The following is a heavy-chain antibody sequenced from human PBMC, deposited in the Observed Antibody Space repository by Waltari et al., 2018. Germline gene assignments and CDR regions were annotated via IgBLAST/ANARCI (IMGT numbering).Heavy chain of an antibody. D-gene: IGHD2-21*02. CDR2: IYYGGST. CDR3: ARGGGVVTPFDY. V-gene: IGHV4-59*01. CDR1: GGSISSYY. Sequence: QVQLQESGPGLVKPSETLSLTCTVSGGSISSYYWSWIRQPPGKGLEWIGYIYYGGSTTYNPSLKGRGTISGDTSKNRFPLKLSSVTAADTAVYYGARGGGVVTPFDYWGQGTLVTVSS. J-gene: IGHJ4*02.